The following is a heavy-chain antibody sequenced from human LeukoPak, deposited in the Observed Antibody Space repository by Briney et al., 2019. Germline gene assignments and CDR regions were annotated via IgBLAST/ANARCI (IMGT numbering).Heavy chain of an antibody. J-gene: IGHJ4*02. CDR3: AREDYGDLDFDY. CDR1: GYTFTSYY. D-gene: IGHD4-17*01. CDR2: INPSGGST. V-gene: IGHV1-46*01. Sequence: SVNVSCKASGYTFTSYYMHWVRQAPGQGLEWMGIINPSGGSTSYAQTFQGRVTMTRDTSTSTVYMELSSLRSEDTAVYYCAREDYGDLDFDYWGQGTLVTVSS.